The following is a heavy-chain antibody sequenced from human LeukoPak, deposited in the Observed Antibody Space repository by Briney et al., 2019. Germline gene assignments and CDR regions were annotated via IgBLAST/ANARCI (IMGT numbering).Heavy chain of an antibody. V-gene: IGHV4-31*03. CDR1: VDSISSVDYY. D-gene: IGHD3-10*01. Sequence: SQTLSLTCTVSVDSISSVDYYWNWIRQHPAKGLEWNGYIYYSGSTCYNPSLKSRVTISVDTSKNQLSLKLSSVTAADTAVYYCARDRHGSGSFSFDYWGQGTLVTVSS. CDR2: IYYSGST. J-gene: IGHJ4*02. CDR3: ARDRHGSGSFSFDY.